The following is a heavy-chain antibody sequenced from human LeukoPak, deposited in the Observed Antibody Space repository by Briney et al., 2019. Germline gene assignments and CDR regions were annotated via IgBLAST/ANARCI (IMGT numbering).Heavy chain of an antibody. CDR1: GFTFSNYD. D-gene: IGHD1-26*01. CDR3: ARDLAWGADLMGPTDDWLDP. V-gene: IGHV1-18*01. J-gene: IGHJ5*02. CDR2: ISNYNGNT. Sequence: ASVKVSCKASGFTFSNYDINWVRRAPGQGLEWMGWISNYNGNTNYAPNFHGRLTMTIDTSTTTSYMELRSLRSDDTAVYYCARDLAWGADLMGPTDDWLDPWGQGTLVTVSS.